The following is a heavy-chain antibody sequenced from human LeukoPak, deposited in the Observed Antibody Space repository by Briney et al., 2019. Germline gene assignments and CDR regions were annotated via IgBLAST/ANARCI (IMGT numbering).Heavy chain of an antibody. CDR2: IYYSGST. CDR3: ARVPTVTFFDY. Sequence: SETLSLTCTVSGGSISTSSYYWGWIRQPPGKGLECLGNIYYSGSTYYNPSLKSRVTISVDTSKNQFSLKLSSVTAADTAVYYCARVPTVTFFDYWGQGTLVTVSS. CDR1: GGSISTSSYY. V-gene: IGHV4-39*01. J-gene: IGHJ4*02. D-gene: IGHD4-17*01.